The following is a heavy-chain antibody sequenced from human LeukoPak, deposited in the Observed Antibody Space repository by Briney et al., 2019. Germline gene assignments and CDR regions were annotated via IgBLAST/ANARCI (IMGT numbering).Heavy chain of an antibody. CDR3: AKDSEQLPHSFDY. J-gene: IGHJ4*02. CDR2: ISYDGSNK. CDR1: GFTFSSYG. V-gene: IGHV3-30*18. Sequence: GGSLRLSCAASGFTFSSYGMHWVRQAPGKELEWVAVISYDGSNKYYADSVKGRFTISRDNSKNTLYLQMNSLRAEDTAVYYCAKDSEQLPHSFDYWGQGTLVTVSS. D-gene: IGHD6-13*01.